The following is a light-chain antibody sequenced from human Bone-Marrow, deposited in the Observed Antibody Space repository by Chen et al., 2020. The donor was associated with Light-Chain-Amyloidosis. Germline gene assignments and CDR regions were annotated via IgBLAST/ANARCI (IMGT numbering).Light chain of an antibody. CDR2: DDS. CDR3: QVWDRSSDRPV. V-gene: IGLV3-21*02. CDR1: NIGRQG. Sequence: SYVLTQPSSVSVAPGQTATISCGGNNIGRQGVDWYQQKSGQAPLLVVYDDSDRPSGIPERLSGSNSGNTATLTISRVEAGDEADYYCQVWDRSSDRPVFGGGTKLTVL. J-gene: IGLJ3*02.